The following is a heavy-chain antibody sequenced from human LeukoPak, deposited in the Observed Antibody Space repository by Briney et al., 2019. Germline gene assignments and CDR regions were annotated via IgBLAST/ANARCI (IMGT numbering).Heavy chain of an antibody. J-gene: IGHJ3*02. V-gene: IGHV3-74*01. Sequence: GGSLRLSCAASGFTFSSYWMHWVRQAPGKGLVWVSRINSDGSSTNYADSVKGRFTISRDNAKNTLYLQMNSLRAEDTAVYYCARDIWGYCSSTSCYEGAFDIWGQGTMVTVSS. D-gene: IGHD2-2*01. CDR2: INSDGSST. CDR1: GFTFSSYW. CDR3: ARDIWGYCSSTSCYEGAFDI.